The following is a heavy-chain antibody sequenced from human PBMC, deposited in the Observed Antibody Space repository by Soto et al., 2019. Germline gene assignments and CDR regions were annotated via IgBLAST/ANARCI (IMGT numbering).Heavy chain of an antibody. CDR2: IIPISGTA. V-gene: IGHV1-69*01. D-gene: IGHD1-1*01. CDR3: ARGWNDFPH. CDR1: GGTFSNYV. J-gene: IGHJ1*01. Sequence: QVQLVQSGAEVKKPGSSVKVSCKASGGTFSNYVIIWVRQAPGQGLECMGGIIPISGTANYAQKFQGRVTITADEHTSTVYMEQSSLRSEDTAVYYCARGWNDFPHWGQGTLVTVSS.